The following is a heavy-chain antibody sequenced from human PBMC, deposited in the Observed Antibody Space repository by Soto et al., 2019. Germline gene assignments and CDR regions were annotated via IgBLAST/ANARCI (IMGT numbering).Heavy chain of an antibody. Sequence: SETLSLTCAVYGGSFSGYYWSWIRQPPGKGLEWIGEINHSGSTNYNPSLKSRVTISVDTSKSQFSLKLSSVTAADTAVYYCARLRGLGVVSPYFDYWGQGALVTVSS. V-gene: IGHV4-34*01. CDR2: INHSGST. CDR1: GGSFSGYY. CDR3: ARLRGLGVVSPYFDY. D-gene: IGHD3-16*01. J-gene: IGHJ4*02.